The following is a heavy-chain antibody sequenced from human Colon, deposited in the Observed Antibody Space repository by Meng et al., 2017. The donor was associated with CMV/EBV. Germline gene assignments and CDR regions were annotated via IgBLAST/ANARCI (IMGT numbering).Heavy chain of an antibody. CDR1: GFVFSDYA. D-gene: IGHD2-8*02. Sequence: GESLKISCAAPGFVFSDYAMTWVRQAPGKGLEWVSFISDSRYTNYGDPVKGRFTISRDNSKNTVFLQMNSLRADDTGIYFCAKIRKGGYCSGGSCFDTWGQGTLVTVSS. J-gene: IGHJ5*02. CDR3: AKIRKGGYCSGGSCFDT. V-gene: IGHV3-23*01. CDR2: ISDSRYT.